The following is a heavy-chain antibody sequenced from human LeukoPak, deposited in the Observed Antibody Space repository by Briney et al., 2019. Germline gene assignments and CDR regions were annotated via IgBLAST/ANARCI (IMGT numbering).Heavy chain of an antibody. CDR3: TRMQQLVRVD. D-gene: IGHD6-13*01. V-gene: IGHV3-30*03. CDR2: VSYDESSI. Sequence: PGGSLRLSCAASGFTFSTYGMHWVRQAPGKGLEWVAVVSYDESSIYYADSVKGRFTISRDNSKNTLYLQMNSLRSEDTAVYYCTRMQQLVRVDWGQGTLVTVSS. CDR1: GFTFSTYG. J-gene: IGHJ4*02.